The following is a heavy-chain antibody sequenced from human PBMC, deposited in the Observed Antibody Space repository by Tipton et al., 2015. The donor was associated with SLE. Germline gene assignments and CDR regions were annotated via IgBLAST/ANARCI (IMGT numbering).Heavy chain of an antibody. Sequence: LSLTCATSGFIFNNFAISWVRQAPGKGLEWVSNSNSHEGGTEYADSVMGRFTVSRDFSKNIVYLEINGLRVEDTAIYYCARDREYLWGSFRPYGIDLWGQGTLVTVSS. V-gene: IGHV3-23*03. CDR1: GFIFNNFA. CDR2: SNSHEGGT. D-gene: IGHD3-16*02. J-gene: IGHJ5*02. CDR3: ARDREYLWGSFRPYGIDL.